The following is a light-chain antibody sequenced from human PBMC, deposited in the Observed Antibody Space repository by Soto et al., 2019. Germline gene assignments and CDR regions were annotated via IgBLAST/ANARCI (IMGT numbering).Light chain of an antibody. CDR3: SSYTSSSTVV. V-gene: IGLV1-44*01. CDR1: SSNIGSNT. Sequence: QSVLTQPPSASGTPGQRVTISCSGSSSNIGSNTVNWYQQLPGTAPKLLIYSNHQRPSGVPDRFSGSKSGTSASLAISGLQSEDEADYYCSSYTSSSTVVFGGGTKLTVL. J-gene: IGLJ2*01. CDR2: SNH.